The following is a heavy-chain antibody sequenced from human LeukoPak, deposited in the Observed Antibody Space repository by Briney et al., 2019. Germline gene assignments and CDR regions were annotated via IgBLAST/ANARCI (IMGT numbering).Heavy chain of an antibody. D-gene: IGHD3-9*01. CDR2: IYYSGST. Sequence: KTGGSLRLSCAASGFTFSDYYMSWIRQAPGKGLEWIGYIYYSGSTNYNPSLKSRVTISVDTSKNQFSLKLSSVTAADTAVYYCARMTGILTGYYPDAFDIWGQGTMVTVSS. CDR1: GFTFSDYY. V-gene: IGHV4-59*01. CDR3: ARMTGILTGYYPDAFDI. J-gene: IGHJ3*02.